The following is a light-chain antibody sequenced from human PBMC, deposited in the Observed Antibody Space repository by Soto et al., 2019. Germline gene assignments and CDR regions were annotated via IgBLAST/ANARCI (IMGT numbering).Light chain of an antibody. CDR1: QSVSSTY. V-gene: IGKV3-20*01. Sequence: EIVLTQSPGTLSLSPGERATLSCRASQSVSSTYLAWNQQKPGQAPRLLIYGASSRATGIPDRFSGSGSGTDFTLTISRLEPGDFAVYYCQQYGTSPLFTFGPGTKVDIK. J-gene: IGKJ3*01. CDR3: QQYGTSPLFT. CDR2: GAS.